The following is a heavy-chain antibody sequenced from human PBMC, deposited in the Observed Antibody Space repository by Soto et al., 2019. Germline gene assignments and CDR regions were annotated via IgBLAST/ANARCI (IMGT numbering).Heavy chain of an antibody. D-gene: IGHD6-19*01. V-gene: IGHV3-43*01. CDR1: GFTFDDYT. Sequence: EVQLVESGGVVVQPGGSLRLSCADSGFTFDDYTMHWVRQAPGKSLEWVSLISWDGGKTYYADSVKGRFTISRDNSKNSLHLQMNSLTTEDSASYYCAKDRAAVTGAYYYYAMDVWGQGTTVTVSS. J-gene: IGHJ6*02. CDR3: AKDRAAVTGAYYYYAMDV. CDR2: ISWDGGKT.